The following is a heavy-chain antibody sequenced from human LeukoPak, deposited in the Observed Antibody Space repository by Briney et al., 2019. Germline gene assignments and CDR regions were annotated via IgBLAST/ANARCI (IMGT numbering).Heavy chain of an antibody. D-gene: IGHD6-13*01. J-gene: IGHJ5*02. CDR3: AGYSRYNWFDP. Sequence: SETLSLTCPVSGGSISSYYWSWIRQPPGEGLEWIGYIYYSGSTNYNPSLKSRVTISVDTSKNQFSLKLSSVTAADTAVYYCAGYSRYNWFDPWGQGTLVTVSS. CDR1: GGSISSYY. CDR2: IYYSGST. V-gene: IGHV4-59*01.